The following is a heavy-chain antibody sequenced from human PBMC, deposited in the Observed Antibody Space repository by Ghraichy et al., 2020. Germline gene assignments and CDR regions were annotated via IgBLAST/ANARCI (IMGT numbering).Heavy chain of an antibody. J-gene: IGHJ3*02. D-gene: IGHD3-22*01. V-gene: IGHV4-59*01. CDR1: GGSISSYY. CDR2: IYYSGST. CDR3: ARLAGYDSSGYYFYLDAFDI. Sequence: SQTLSLTCTVSGGSISSYYWSWIRQPPGKGLEWIGYIYYSGSTNYNPSLKGRVTISVDTSKNQFSLKLSSVTAGDMAVYYCARLAGYDSSGYYFYLDAFDIWGQGTMVTVSS.